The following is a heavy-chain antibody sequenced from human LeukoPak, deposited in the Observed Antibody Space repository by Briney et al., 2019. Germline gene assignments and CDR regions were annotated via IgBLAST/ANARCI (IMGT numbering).Heavy chain of an antibody. CDR1: GFTFSSYA. V-gene: IGHV3-23*01. CDR2: ISGSGGST. CDR3: ASLHYDVLTGPFDY. Sequence: PGGSLRLSCAASGFTFSSYAMSWVRQAPGKGLEWVSAISGSGGSTYYADSVKGRFTISRENSKNTLWLQMNSLRAEDTAVYYCASLHYDVLTGPFDYWGQGTLVTVSS. J-gene: IGHJ4*02. D-gene: IGHD3-9*01.